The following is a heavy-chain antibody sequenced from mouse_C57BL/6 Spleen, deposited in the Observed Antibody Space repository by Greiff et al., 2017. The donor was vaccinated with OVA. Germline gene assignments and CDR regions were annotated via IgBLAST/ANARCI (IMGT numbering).Heavy chain of an antibody. V-gene: IGHV1-50*01. J-gene: IGHJ2*01. Sequence: QVQLQQPGAELVKPGASVKLSCKASGYTFTSYWMQWVKQRPGQGLEWIGEIDPSDSYTNYNQKFKGKATLTVDTSSSTAYMQLSSLTSEDSAVYYCASTVGDYGGQGTTLTVAS. CDR3: ASTVGDY. D-gene: IGHD1-1*01. CDR2: IDPSDSYT. CDR1: GYTFTSYW.